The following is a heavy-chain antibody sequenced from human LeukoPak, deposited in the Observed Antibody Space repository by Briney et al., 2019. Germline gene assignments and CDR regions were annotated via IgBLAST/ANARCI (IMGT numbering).Heavy chain of an antibody. CDR2: IKQDGSEI. V-gene: IGHV3-7*05. J-gene: IGHJ4*02. CDR3: ARDLWAQKLPHRYFDY. D-gene: IGHD6-13*01. CDR1: EFTFSSYC. Sequence: GGSLRLSCAASEFTFSSYCMTWVRQAPGKGVEWVANIKQDGSEIYYMDSVKGRFTISRDNAKNSLYLQMNSLRAEDTAVYYCARDLWAQKLPHRYFDYWGQGTLVTVSS.